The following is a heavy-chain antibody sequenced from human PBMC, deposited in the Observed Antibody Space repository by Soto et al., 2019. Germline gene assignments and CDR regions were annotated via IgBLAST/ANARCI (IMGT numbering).Heavy chain of an antibody. CDR1: GGTFSRYA. J-gene: IGHJ6*02. CDR2: IILMFGTS. CDR3: ARPSTIAARRVGSAHYYSHGMDV. V-gene: IGHV1-69*01. D-gene: IGHD6-6*01. Sequence: QVQLVQSGAEVKKPGSSVNVSCKASGGTFSRYAISWVRQAPGQGLEWMGGIILMFGTSNYAEKFKGRLTITADESTSTAYMELSRLRSDDTAVYYCARPSTIAARRVGSAHYYSHGMDVWGQWTTVIVSS.